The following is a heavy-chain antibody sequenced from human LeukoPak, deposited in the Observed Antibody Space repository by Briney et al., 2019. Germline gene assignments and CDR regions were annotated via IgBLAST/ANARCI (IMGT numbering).Heavy chain of an antibody. D-gene: IGHD6-19*01. Sequence: ASVKVSCKASGYTFTGYYMHWVRQAPGQGLEWMGWINPNSGGTNYAQKFQGRVTMTRDTSISTAYMELSRLRSDDTAVYYCAREDKFWPSSGWYSGGHDCWGQGTLVTVSS. V-gene: IGHV1-2*02. CDR1: GYTFTGYY. CDR2: INPNSGGT. CDR3: AREDKFWPSSGWYSGGHDC. J-gene: IGHJ4*02.